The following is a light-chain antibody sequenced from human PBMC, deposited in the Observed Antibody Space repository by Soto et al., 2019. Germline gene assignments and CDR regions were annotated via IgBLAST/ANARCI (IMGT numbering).Light chain of an antibody. CDR3: EQFGTSPRIS. V-gene: IGKV3-20*01. CDR1: QSVSRNY. Sequence: EIVLTQSPGTLALSPGERATLSCRASQSVSRNYLAWYQLKPGQAPRILIYGASIRATGIPDRFTRSGSGTDFTLTISSLDHEDFGVCFCEQFGTSPRISFGDGTRLEIK. J-gene: IGKJ5*01. CDR2: GAS.